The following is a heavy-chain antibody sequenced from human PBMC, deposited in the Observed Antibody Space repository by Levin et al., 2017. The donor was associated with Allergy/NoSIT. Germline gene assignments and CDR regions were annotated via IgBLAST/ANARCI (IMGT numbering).Heavy chain of an antibody. J-gene: IGHJ4*02. CDR1: GYSITSGFF. CDR3: GRITRTGHYVDF. CDR2: IYNSGTT. V-gene: IGHV4-38-2*01. Sequence: SETLSLNCHVSGYSITSGFFWGWIRQSPGRRPEWVGHIYNSGTTYYNPSLQSRVTISVDTSSNQFSLNLTSVTAADTAMYYCGRITRTGHYVDFWGQGLLVTVSS. D-gene: IGHD3/OR15-3a*01.